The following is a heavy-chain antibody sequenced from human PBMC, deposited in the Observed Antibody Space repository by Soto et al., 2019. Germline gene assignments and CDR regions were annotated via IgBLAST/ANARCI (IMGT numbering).Heavy chain of an antibody. D-gene: IGHD3-3*01. CDR2: IIPIFGTA. CDR1: GGTFSSYA. V-gene: IGHV1-69*13. CDR3: AGALTIFGVVIRPLYGMDV. J-gene: IGHJ6*02. Sequence: ASVKVSCKASGGTFSSYAISWVRQAPGQGLEWMGGIIPIFGTANYAQKFQGRVTITADESTSTAYMELSSLRSEDTAVYYCAGALTIFGVVIRPLYGMDVWGQGTTVTVSS.